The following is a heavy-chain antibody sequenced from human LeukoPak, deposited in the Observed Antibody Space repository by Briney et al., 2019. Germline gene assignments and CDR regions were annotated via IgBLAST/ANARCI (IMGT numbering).Heavy chain of an antibody. J-gene: IGHJ5*02. V-gene: IGHV4-59*01. CDR2: IYYSGST. CDR3: ARDQIGTTMMAWFDP. D-gene: IGHD1-1*01. CDR1: GGSISSYN. Sequence: SETLSLTCTVSGGSISSYNWSWIRQPPGKGLEWIGYIYYSGSTNYNPSLKSRVTISVDTSKNQFSLKLSSVTAADTAVYYCARDQIGTTMMAWFDPWGQGTLVTVSS.